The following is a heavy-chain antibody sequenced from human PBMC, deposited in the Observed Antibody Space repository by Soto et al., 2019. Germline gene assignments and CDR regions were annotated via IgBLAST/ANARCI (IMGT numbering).Heavy chain of an antibody. J-gene: IGHJ4*02. V-gene: IGHV1-69*06. D-gene: IGHD6-13*01. Sequence: SVQVACPAYRGTFSSYAISWVRQAPVQGLEWMGGIIPIFGTANYAQKFQGRVTITADKSTSTAYMELSSLRSEDTAVYYCARGQQQLVRPLWYFDYWGQGTLVTVSS. CDR3: ARGQQQLVRPLWYFDY. CDR1: RGTFSSYA. CDR2: IIPIFGTA.